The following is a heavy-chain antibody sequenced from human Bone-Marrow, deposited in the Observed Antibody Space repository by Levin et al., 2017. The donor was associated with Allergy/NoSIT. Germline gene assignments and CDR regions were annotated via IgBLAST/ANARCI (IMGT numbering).Heavy chain of an antibody. CDR3: AKERHGSYWYFDV. V-gene: IGHV3-30*18. CDR1: GFTFSHYG. CDR2: ISYDGSYK. J-gene: IGHJ2*01. Sequence: AGGSLRLSCAASGFTFSHYGMHWVRQAPGKGLEWVSIISYDGSYKYYADSVKGRFTISRDNSKNTLYLQMNSLRPEDSSVYYCAKERHGSYWYFDVWGRGTLVTVSS. D-gene: IGHD1-26*01.